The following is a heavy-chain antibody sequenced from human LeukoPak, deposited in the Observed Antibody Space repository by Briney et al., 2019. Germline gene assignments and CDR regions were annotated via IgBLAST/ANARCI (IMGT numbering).Heavy chain of an antibody. D-gene: IGHD2-15*01. CDR3: VRVASLVFDY. CDR1: GFTFSDHY. CDR2: IRNKANNYTK. Sequence: GVSMRLSCAASGFTFSDHYMDWIRQAPGKGLEWVGRIRNKANNYTKVYAASVKGRFTISRDDSKNSLYLQMNSLKTEDTAVYYCVRVASLVFDYWGQGTLVTVAS. J-gene: IGHJ4*02. V-gene: IGHV3-72*01.